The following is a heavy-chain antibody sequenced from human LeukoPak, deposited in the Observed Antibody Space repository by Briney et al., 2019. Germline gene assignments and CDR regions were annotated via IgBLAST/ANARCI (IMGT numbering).Heavy chain of an antibody. CDR2: ISGSGGST. J-gene: IGHJ5*02. CDR1: GFTFSSHA. D-gene: IGHD3-3*01. CDR3: ARGAYYDFWSGSDDWFDP. V-gene: IGHV3-23*01. Sequence: GGSLRLSCAASGFTFSSHAMSWVRQAPGKGLEWVSAISGSGGSTYYADSVKGRFTISRDNAKNSLYLQMNSLRAEDTAVYYCARGAYYDFWSGSDDWFDPWGQGTLVTVSS.